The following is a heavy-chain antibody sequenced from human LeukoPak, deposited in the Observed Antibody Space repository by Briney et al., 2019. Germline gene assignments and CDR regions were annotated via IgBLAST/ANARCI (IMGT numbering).Heavy chain of an antibody. CDR1: GYTFTGYH. V-gene: IGHV1-2*02. CDR2: INPNSGGT. D-gene: IGHD4-17*01. CDR3: ASRSDYGDYIAFDI. J-gene: IGHJ3*02. Sequence: ASVKVSCKASGYTFTGYHMHWVRQAPGQGLEWMGWINPNSGGTNYAQKFQGRVTMTRDTSISTAYMELSRLRSDDTAVYYCASRSDYGDYIAFDIWGQGTMVTVSS.